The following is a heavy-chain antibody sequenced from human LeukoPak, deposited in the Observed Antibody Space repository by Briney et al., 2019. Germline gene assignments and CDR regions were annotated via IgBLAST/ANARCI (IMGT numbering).Heavy chain of an antibody. J-gene: IGHJ6*02. CDR1: GFTYSSYA. Sequence: GRSLRLSCAASGFTYSSYAMHWVRQAPGKGLEWVAVISYDGSNKYYADSVKGRFTISRDNSKNTLYLQMNSLRAEDTAVYYCARVVTTTYFPYYYYGMDVWGQGTTVTVSS. CDR3: ARVVTTTYFPYYYYGMDV. D-gene: IGHD4-17*01. V-gene: IGHV3-30-3*01. CDR2: ISYDGSNK.